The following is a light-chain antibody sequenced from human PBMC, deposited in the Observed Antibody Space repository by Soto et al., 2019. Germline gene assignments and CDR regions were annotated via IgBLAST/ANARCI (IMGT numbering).Light chain of an antibody. CDR3: AAWDDSLSGFYV. J-gene: IGLJ1*01. CDR2: TNN. CDR1: SSNIGSNY. V-gene: IGLV1-47*01. Sequence: QSVLTQPPSASGTPGQRGTISCSGSSSNIGSNYVYWYQQLPGTAPKLLIYTNNQRPSGVPDRFSGSKSGTSASLAISGLRSEDEADYYCAAWDDSLSGFYVFGTGTKVTV.